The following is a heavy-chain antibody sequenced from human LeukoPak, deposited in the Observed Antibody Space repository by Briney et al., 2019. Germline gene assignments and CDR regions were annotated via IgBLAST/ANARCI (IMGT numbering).Heavy chain of an antibody. J-gene: IGHJ4*02. CDR1: GGSISSYY. V-gene: IGHV4-39*01. CDR3: ARLGSGSHDY. CDR2: VYYSGST. D-gene: IGHD1-26*01. Sequence: SETLSLTCTVSGGSISSYYWGWVRQPPGKGLEWIGSVYYSGSTYLNPTLKSRITISVDTSKNQFSLKLSSVTAADTAVYYCARLGSGSHDYWGQGTLVTVSS.